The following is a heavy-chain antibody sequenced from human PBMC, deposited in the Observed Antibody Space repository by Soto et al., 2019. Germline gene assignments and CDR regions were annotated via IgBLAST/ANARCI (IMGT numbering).Heavy chain of an antibody. V-gene: IGHV1-69*01. CDR1: GGTFSSYA. CDR2: IIPIFGTA. J-gene: IGHJ4*02. Sequence: QVQLVQSGAEVKKPGSSVKVSCKASGGTFSSYAISWVRQAPGQGLEWMGGIIPIFGTANYAQKFQGRVTTTADESTSTAYMELSSLRSEDTAVYYCARDPVDYDSSGYPLRYWGQGTLVTVSS. D-gene: IGHD3-22*01. CDR3: ARDPVDYDSSGYPLRY.